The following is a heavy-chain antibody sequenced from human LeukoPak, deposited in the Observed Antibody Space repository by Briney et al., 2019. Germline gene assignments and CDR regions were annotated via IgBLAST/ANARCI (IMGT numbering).Heavy chain of an antibody. CDR1: GYRFTTYW. Sequence: GESLKISCKGSGYRFTTYWIGWVRQMPGKGLEWMGVIYPGDSDTRYSPSFQGQVTMSADKSIGTAYLQWSSLKASDSGIYYCVRMGVGYSYAEYWGQGTLVTVPS. J-gene: IGHJ4*02. V-gene: IGHV5-51*01. D-gene: IGHD5-12*01. CDR2: IYPGDSDT. CDR3: VRMGVGYSYAEY.